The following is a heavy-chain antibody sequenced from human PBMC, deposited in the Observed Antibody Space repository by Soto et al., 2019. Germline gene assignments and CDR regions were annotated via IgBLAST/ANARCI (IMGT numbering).Heavy chain of an antibody. V-gene: IGHV1-18*01. CDR2: ISAYNGNT. CDR1: GYTFTNYG. CDR3: GRTLPPIDY. D-gene: IGHD1-26*01. Sequence: QVQLVQSGAEVKKPGASVKVSCKASGYTFTNYGISWVRQAPGQGLEWMGWISAYNGNTKYAQNLQGRVTMTTDTSTSTAYKELRSLRSDDTAVYYCGRTLPPIDYWVQGTLVTVSS. J-gene: IGHJ4*02.